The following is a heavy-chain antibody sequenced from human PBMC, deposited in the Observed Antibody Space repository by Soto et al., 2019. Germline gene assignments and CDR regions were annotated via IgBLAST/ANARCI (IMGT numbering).Heavy chain of an antibody. CDR3: ARGNSGYDYSIDY. CDR2: IYYSGST. Sequence: LCGGSISSGGYYWSWIRQHPGKGLEWIGYIYYSGSTYYNPSLKSRVTISVDTSKNQFSLKLSSVTAADTAVYYCARGNSGYDYSIDYWGQGTLVTVSS. CDR1: GGSISSGGYY. V-gene: IGHV4-31*02. D-gene: IGHD5-12*01. J-gene: IGHJ4*02.